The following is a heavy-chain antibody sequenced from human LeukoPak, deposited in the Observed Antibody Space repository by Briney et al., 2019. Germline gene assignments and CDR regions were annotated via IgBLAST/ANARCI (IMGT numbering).Heavy chain of an antibody. V-gene: IGHV4-39*01. J-gene: IGHJ4*02. Sequence: SETLSLTCTVSGGSISSSSYYWGWIRQPPGKGLEWIGSINYSGSTYYNPSLKSRVTISVDTSKNQFSLKLSSVTAADTAVYYCASFPNTYGPDWPGGSYWGQGTLVTVSS. D-gene: IGHD3-9*01. CDR2: INYSGST. CDR3: ASFPNTYGPDWPGGSY. CDR1: GGSISSSSYY.